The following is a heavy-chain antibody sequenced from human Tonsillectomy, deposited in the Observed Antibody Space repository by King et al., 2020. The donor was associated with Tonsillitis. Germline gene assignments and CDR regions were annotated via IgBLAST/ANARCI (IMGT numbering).Heavy chain of an antibody. CDR1: GFSLSTNGMG. CDR3: ARTQIIGDLDY. J-gene: IGHJ4*02. V-gene: IGHV2-70*04. CDR2: IDWDDDK. Sequence: VTFKESGPALVKPTQTLTLTCTFSGFSLSTNGMGVSWIRQPPGKALEWLARIDWDDDKYYSTSLKTRLTVSMDTSKNQVVLTMTNMGPMDTATYYCARTQIIGDLDYWGQGTLVTVSS. D-gene: IGHD7-27*01.